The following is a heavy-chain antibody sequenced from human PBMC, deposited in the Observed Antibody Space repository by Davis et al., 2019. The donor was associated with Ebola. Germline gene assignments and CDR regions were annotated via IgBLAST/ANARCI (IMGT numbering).Heavy chain of an antibody. CDR3: VKGIDGTILGYGMDV. D-gene: IGHD3-3*01. CDR2: ITSSSYI. Sequence: GESLKISCAASGFTFSSYSMNWVRQAPGKGLEWVSSITSSSYIYYADSMKGRFTISRDNAKNSLYLQMNSLRAEDTALYYCVKGIDGTILGYGMDVWGQGTTVTVSS. CDR1: GFTFSSYS. J-gene: IGHJ6*02. V-gene: IGHV3-21*04.